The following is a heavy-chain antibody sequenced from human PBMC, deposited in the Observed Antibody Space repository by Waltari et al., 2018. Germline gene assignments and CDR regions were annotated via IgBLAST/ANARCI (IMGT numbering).Heavy chain of an antibody. CDR3: AKDPHDFPDV. J-gene: IGHJ4*02. CDR1: GGSINSNY. V-gene: IGHV4-4*07. D-gene: IGHD3-3*01. Sequence: QLQLQESGPGLVKPSETLSLTCAVSGGSINSNYWRWIRQPPGKGLEWIGRISSSGGSTDYNPSLKSRVTISTDTSKNQFSLKLSSVTAADTAAYYCAKDPHDFPDVWGPGVLVTVSS. CDR2: ISSSGGST.